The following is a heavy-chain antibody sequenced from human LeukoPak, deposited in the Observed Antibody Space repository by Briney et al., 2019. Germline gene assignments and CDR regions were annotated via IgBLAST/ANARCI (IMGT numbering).Heavy chain of an antibody. V-gene: IGHV1-2*02. CDR2: IKPNSGDV. J-gene: IGHJ6*02. D-gene: IGHD3-10*01. CDR1: GYTFNTYY. CDR3: ASYASGSYGHTFYYYYSMDV. Sequence: ASVTGSCKASGYTFNTYYLHWVRQAPGQGLEWMGWIKPNSGDVNLAQRFQGRVTLTRDTSITTAYMELSSLRSDDTAVYYCASYASGSYGHTFYYYYSMDVWGQGTTVTVSS.